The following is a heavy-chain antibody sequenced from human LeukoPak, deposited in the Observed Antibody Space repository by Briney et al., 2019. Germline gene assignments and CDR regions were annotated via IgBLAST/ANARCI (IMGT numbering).Heavy chain of an antibody. V-gene: IGHV3-11*01. J-gene: IGHJ4*02. CDR3: AKEDMITFGGVMSYFDY. CDR1: GFTFSDYY. D-gene: IGHD3-16*01. Sequence: PGGSLRLSCAASGFTFSDYYMSWIRQAPGKGLEWVSYIGGSGTSIYSADSVKGRFTISRDNSKNTLYLQMNSLRAEDTAVYYCAKEDMITFGGVMSYFDYWGQGTLVTVSS. CDR2: IGGSGTSI.